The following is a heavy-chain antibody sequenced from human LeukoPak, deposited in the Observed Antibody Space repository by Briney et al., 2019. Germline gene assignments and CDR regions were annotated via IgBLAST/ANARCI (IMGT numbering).Heavy chain of an antibody. J-gene: IGHJ4*02. CDR1: GFTFSSYW. V-gene: IGHV3-74*01. Sequence: GGSLRLSCAASGFTFSSYWMHWVRQAPGKGLEWVSRINSDGSSTTYADSVKGRFTISRDNSKNTLYLQMNSLRAEDTAVYYCATPGRYSSSWYPRAFDYWGQGTLVTVSS. CDR2: INSDGSST. CDR3: ATPGRYSSSWYPRAFDY. D-gene: IGHD6-13*01.